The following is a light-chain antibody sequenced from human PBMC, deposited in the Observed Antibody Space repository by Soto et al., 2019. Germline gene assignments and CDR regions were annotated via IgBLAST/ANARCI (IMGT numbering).Light chain of an antibody. Sequence: EIVLTQSPGTLSLSPGERATLSCRASQSITSSYLAWYQQKPGQAPRLLISGTISRATGIPDRFSGSGSGTDFPLTISRLEPEDFAVYYCQQYGSSPPHTFGQGTKLEIK. J-gene: IGKJ2*01. CDR2: GTI. CDR3: QQYGSSPPHT. V-gene: IGKV3-20*01. CDR1: QSITSSY.